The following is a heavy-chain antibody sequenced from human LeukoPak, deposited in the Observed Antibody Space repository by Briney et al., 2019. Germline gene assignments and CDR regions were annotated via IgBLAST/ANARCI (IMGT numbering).Heavy chain of an antibody. CDR2: ISSSGSTI. CDR1: GFTFSSYE. J-gene: IGHJ6*03. Sequence: PGGSLRLSCAASGFTFSSYEMNWVRQAPGKGLEWVSYISSSGSTIYYADSVKDRFTISRDNAKNSLYLQMNSLRAEDTAVYYCARAGKDTAMAYYYYYYMDVWGKGTTVTISS. CDR3: ARAGKDTAMAYYYYYYMDV. V-gene: IGHV3-48*03. D-gene: IGHD5-18*01.